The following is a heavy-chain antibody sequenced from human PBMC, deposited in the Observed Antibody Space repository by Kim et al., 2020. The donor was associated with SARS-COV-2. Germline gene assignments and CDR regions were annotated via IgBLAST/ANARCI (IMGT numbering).Heavy chain of an antibody. D-gene: IGHD5-18*01. CDR1: GGSISSYY. CDR3: ARGQLWLDY. Sequence: SETLSLTCTVSGGSISSYYWSWMRQPPGKGLEWIGYIYYSGSIYYSGSTNYNPSLKSLVTISVDTSKNQFSLKLSSVTAADTAVYYCARGQLWLDYWGQGTLVTVSS. J-gene: IGHJ4*02. CDR2: IYYSGSIYYSGST. V-gene: IGHV4-59*08.